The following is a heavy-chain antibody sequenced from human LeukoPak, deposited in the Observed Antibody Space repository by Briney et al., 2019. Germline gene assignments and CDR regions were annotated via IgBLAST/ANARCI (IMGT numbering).Heavy chain of an antibody. Sequence: ASVKVSCKASGYTFTSCYMHWVRQAPGQGLEWMGIINPSGGNTNYAQKFQGRVTMTRDMSTSTVYMELSSLRSEDTAVYYCARERSSGYNDAFDIWGQGTMVTVSS. D-gene: IGHD3-22*01. CDR2: INPSGGNT. CDR3: ARERSSGYNDAFDI. CDR1: GYTFTSCY. J-gene: IGHJ3*02. V-gene: IGHV1-46*01.